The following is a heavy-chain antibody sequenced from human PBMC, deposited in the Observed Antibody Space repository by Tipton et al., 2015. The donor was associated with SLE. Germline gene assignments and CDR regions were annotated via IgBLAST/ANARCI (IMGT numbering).Heavy chain of an antibody. V-gene: IGHV5-10-1*01. CDR1: GYSFTSYW. D-gene: IGHD3-10*01. CDR3: ARHHYPPSYYFDY. Sequence: QLVQSGAEVKKPGESLKISCKGSGYSFTSYWIGWVRQMPGKGLEWMGRIDPSDSYTNYSPSFQGHVTISADKSISTAYLQWSSLKASDTAMYYCARHHYPPSYYFDYWGQGTLVTVSS. J-gene: IGHJ4*02. CDR2: IDPSDSYT.